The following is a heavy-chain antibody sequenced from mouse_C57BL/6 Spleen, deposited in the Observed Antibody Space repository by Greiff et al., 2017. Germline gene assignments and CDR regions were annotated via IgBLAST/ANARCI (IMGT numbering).Heavy chain of an antibody. J-gene: IGHJ4*01. CDR2: IHPSDSDT. CDR3: AIIRGSGYNYAMDY. V-gene: IGHV1-74*01. Sequence: QVQLQQPGAELVKPGASVKVSCKASGYTFTSYWMHWVKQRPSQGLEWIGRIHPSDSDTNYNQKFKGKATLTVDKYSSTAYMQLSSLTSEDYAVYYCAIIRGSGYNYAMDYWGQGTSVTVSS. D-gene: IGHD3-2*02. CDR1: GYTFTSYW.